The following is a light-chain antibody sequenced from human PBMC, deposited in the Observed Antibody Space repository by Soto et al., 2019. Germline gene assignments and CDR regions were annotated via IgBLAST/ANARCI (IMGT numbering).Light chain of an antibody. CDR1: QSGLSSSDNKNY. CDR2: GAS. Sequence: DIVMTQSPDSLAVSLGERATINCKSSQSGLSSSDNKNYLAWFQQRPGQPPKLLIYGASTRESGVPDRFIGGGSGTDFTRTISSLQAEDVAVYYGQQFYGAPLTFGGGTRVEIK. V-gene: IGKV4-1*01. J-gene: IGKJ4*01. CDR3: QQFYGAPLT.